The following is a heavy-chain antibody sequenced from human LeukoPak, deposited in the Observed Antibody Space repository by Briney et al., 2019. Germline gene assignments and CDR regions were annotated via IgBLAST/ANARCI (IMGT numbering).Heavy chain of an antibody. D-gene: IGHD2-2*01. J-gene: IGHJ4*02. CDR3: ARLKDIVVVPAANVGFDY. CDR2: TNPNSGGT. CDR1: GYTFTGYY. V-gene: IGHV1-2*02. Sequence: ASVKVSCKASGYTFTGYYMHWVRQAPGQGLEWMGWTNPNSGGTNYAQKFQGRVTMTRDTSISTAYMELSRLRSDDTAVYYCARLKDIVVVPAANVGFDYWGQGTLVTVSS.